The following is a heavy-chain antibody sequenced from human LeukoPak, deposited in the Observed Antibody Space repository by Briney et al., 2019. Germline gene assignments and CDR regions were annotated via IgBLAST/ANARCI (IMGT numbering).Heavy chain of an antibody. Sequence: SETLSLTCTVSGGSISSYYWSWIRQPPGKGLEWIGYIYYSGSTNYSPSLKSRVTISVDTSKNQFSPKLSSVTAADTAVYYCARREDYYDSSGYSDWGQGTLVTVSS. D-gene: IGHD3-22*01. V-gene: IGHV4-59*01. CDR2: IYYSGST. CDR1: GGSISSYY. CDR3: ARREDYYDSSGYSD. J-gene: IGHJ4*02.